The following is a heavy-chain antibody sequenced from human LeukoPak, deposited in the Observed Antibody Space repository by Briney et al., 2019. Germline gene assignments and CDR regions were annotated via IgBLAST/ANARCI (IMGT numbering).Heavy chain of an antibody. D-gene: IGHD1-26*01. Sequence: SETLSLTCNVSGGSISSSGYYWGWIRQPPGKGLEWIGSIYHSGRTCYNPSLKSRVTIFVDTSKNQFSLKLSPVTAAETAVYYCARQEGATDYWGQGTLVTVSS. V-gene: IGHV4-39*01. CDR1: GGSISSSGYY. CDR3: ARQEGATDY. J-gene: IGHJ4*02. CDR2: IYHSGRT.